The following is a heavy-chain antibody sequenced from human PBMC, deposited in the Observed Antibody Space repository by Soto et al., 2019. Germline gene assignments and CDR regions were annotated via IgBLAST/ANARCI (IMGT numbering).Heavy chain of an antibody. J-gene: IGHJ6*02. CDR2: ISAYNGNT. D-gene: IGHD2-2*01. Sequence: QGQLVQSGAEVKKPGASVRVSCKASGYTFTNYGIGCVRQAPGQGLEWMVWISAYNGNTHYAEKLQGRFTMTTDTSTSTADMELRSLRSDDTAVYYCARGGQECSSTSCSYIYDGMDVWGQGTTVTVSS. CDR3: ARGGQECSSTSCSYIYDGMDV. CDR1: GYTFTNYG. V-gene: IGHV1-18*01.